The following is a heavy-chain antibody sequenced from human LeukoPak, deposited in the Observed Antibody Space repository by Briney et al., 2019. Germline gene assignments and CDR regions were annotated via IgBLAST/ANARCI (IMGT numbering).Heavy chain of an antibody. V-gene: IGHV3-30*18. J-gene: IGHJ4*02. D-gene: IGHD3-22*01. CDR2: ISYDGSDK. Sequence: PGGSLRLSCAASGFTFSSYAMRWVRPAPGKGLGWGAIISYDGSDKYYADSVKGRFTIARDNSKNTLYLQMNSLRAEDTAVYYCAKRDYYDSSGSGFDYWGQGTLVTVSS. CDR3: AKRDYYDSSGSGFDY. CDR1: GFTFSSYA.